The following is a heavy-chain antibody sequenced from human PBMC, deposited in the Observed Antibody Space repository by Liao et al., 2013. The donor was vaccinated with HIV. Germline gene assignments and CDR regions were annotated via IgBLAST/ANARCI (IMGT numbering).Heavy chain of an antibody. CDR1: SGSLYSEVHY. J-gene: IGHJ4*02. CDR3: AAGRRTLFGVVQRPFDS. CDR2: LSYRDTT. D-gene: IGHD3-3*01. Sequence: QVQLQESGPRLVKPSETLSLICTVSSGSLYSEVHYWGWLRQSPGEGPQWIGSLSYRDTTFYHPSLESRVVISLDKSNNHLYLQLESVTAADTAIYFCAAGRRTLFGVVQRPFDSWGRGILVTVSS. V-gene: IGHV4-39*07.